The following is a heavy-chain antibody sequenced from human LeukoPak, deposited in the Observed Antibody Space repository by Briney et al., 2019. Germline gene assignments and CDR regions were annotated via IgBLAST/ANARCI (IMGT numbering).Heavy chain of an antibody. J-gene: IGHJ6*02. V-gene: IGHV1-18*01. Sequence: GASVKVSCKASGYTFTSYGISWVRQAPGQGLEWMGWISAYNGNTNYAQKLQGRVTMTTDTSTSTAYMELRSLRSDDTAVYYCAREVVVVAASLYYYGMDVWGQGTTVTVSS. CDR3: AREVVVVAASLYYYGMDV. CDR2: ISAYNGNT. CDR1: GYTFTSYG. D-gene: IGHD2-15*01.